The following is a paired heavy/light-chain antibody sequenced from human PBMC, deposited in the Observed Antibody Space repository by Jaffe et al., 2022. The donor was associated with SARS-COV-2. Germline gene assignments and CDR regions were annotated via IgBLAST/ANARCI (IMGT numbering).Heavy chain of an antibody. D-gene: IGHD2-21*01. CDR1: GGSISPFY. CDR2: IFHTGST. CDR3: ARGGGGAYSLYSPDEF. Sequence: QMQLQESGPGLVKPSETLSLTCTVSGGSISPFYWSWIRQPPGKGLEWIGYIFHTGSTTYNPSLNSRVTMSVHTSKNQFSLKLTSVTAADTAVYYCARGGGGAYSLYSPDEFWGQGTLVTVSS. V-gene: IGHV4-59*01. J-gene: IGHJ4*02.
Light chain of an antibody. CDR2: AAS. Sequence: DIQMTQSPSSLSASVGDRVTITCRASQGIRNDLGWYQQKPGKAPKRLIYAASSLQSGIPSRFSGSGSGTEFTLTISSLQPEDFATYYCLQYNSYPQTFGQGTKVEVK. J-gene: IGKJ1*01. CDR1: QGIRND. CDR3: LQYNSYPQT. V-gene: IGKV1-17*01.